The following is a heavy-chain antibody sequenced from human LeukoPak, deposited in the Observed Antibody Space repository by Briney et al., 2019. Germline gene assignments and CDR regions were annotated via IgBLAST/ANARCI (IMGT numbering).Heavy chain of an antibody. J-gene: IGHJ4*02. V-gene: IGHV1-18*04. CDR2: ISGYNGNT. D-gene: IGHD1-1*01. CDR1: GYTFTSYG. CDR3: ASDTGIWDY. Sequence: ASVKVSFKASGYTFTSYGISWVRQPPGQGLEWMGWISGYNGNTNYAQKLQGRVTMTTDTSTSTAYMELRSLRSDDTAVYYGASDTGIWDYWGQGTLVTVSS.